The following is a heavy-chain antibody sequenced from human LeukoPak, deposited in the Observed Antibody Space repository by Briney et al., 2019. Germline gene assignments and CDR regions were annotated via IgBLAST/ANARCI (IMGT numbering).Heavy chain of an antibody. V-gene: IGHV4-4*07. J-gene: IGHJ4*02. Sequence: SETLSLTRTVSGGSLSSYYWSWIRQPAGKGLEWIGRIYTSGSTNYNASLKSRASMSVDTSKNQFSLKLSSVTAADTAVFYCARENSGSYREFDYWGQGTLVTVSS. CDR2: IYTSGST. D-gene: IGHD1-26*01. CDR3: ARENSGSYREFDY. CDR1: GGSLSSYY.